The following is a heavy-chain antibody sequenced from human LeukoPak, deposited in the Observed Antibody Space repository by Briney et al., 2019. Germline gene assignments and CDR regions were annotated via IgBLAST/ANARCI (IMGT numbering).Heavy chain of an antibody. Sequence: PGGSLRLSCAASGFTFDDYAMHWVRQAPGKGLEWVSGISWNSGSIGYADSVKGRFTISRDNAKNSLYLQMNSLRAEDTALYYCAKDQGDQYRVFDYWGQGTLVTVSS. CDR3: AKDQGDQYRVFDY. J-gene: IGHJ4*02. CDR2: ISWNSGSI. CDR1: GFTFDDYA. V-gene: IGHV3-9*01. D-gene: IGHD3-16*01.